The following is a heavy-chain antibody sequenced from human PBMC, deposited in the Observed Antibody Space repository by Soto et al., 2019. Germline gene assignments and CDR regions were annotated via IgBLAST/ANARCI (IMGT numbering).Heavy chain of an antibody. CDR1: GYTFFTYD. CDR3: ARHHGPTTSENWFDP. D-gene: IGHD5-12*01. J-gene: IGHJ5*02. Sequence: ASVKVSCKASGYTFFTYDISWVRQAPGQGLEWMGWISTYSGDTKYAQKFQGRVTMTTDTSTATAYLELRSLRSDDTAVYYCARHHGPTTSENWFDPWGQGTLVTVSS. V-gene: IGHV1-18*01. CDR2: ISTYSGDT.